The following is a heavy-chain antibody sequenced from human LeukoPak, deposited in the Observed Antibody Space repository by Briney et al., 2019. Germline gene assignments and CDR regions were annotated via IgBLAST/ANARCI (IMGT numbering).Heavy chain of an antibody. J-gene: IGHJ4*02. Sequence: YPGRSLRLSCAASGFTFSGYGMHWVRQAPGKGLEWVAIIWRDGSNKYYGDSVKGRFTVSRDNSKNTLYLQMNSLQTDDTAVYFCTTAVYTSSFDYWGQGTLVTVSS. CDR3: TTAVYTSSFDY. V-gene: IGHV3-33*03. CDR2: IWRDGSNK. CDR1: GFTFSGYG. D-gene: IGHD2-2*02.